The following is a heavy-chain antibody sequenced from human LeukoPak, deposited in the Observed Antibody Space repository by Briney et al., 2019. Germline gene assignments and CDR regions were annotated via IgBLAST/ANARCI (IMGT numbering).Heavy chain of an antibody. V-gene: IGHV1-46*01. Sequence: ASVKVPCKTTGYTFTSDYIHWVRQAPGQGLEWMGIIKPSSGSTSYSQKFQGRVTMTRDTSTRTVYMELSSLRSEDTAVYYCARPAGSSSVSWFDPWGQGTLVTVSS. CDR3: ARPAGSSSVSWFDP. D-gene: IGHD6-6*01. J-gene: IGHJ5*02. CDR1: GYTFTSDY. CDR2: IKPSSGST.